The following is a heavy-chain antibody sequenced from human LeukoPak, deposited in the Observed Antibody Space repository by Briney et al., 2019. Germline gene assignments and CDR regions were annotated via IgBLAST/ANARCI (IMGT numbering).Heavy chain of an antibody. D-gene: IGHD4-17*01. J-gene: IGHJ4*02. V-gene: IGHV4-4*02. CDR2: IYHSGST. CDR3: ARSSTTTTVTTLGLDY. CDR1: GGSISSSNW. Sequence: SGTLSLTCAVSGGSISSSNWWSWVRQPPGKGLEWIGEIYHSGSTNYNPSLKSRVTIPVDKSKNQFSLKLSSVTAADTAVYYCARSSTTTTVTTLGLDYWGQGTLVTVSS.